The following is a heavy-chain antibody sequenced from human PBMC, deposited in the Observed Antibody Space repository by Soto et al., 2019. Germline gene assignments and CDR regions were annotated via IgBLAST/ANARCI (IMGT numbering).Heavy chain of an antibody. J-gene: IGHJ4*02. Sequence: QAQLVESGGGVVQPGRSLRLSCVASGFTFSSYGMHWVRQAPGKGLEWVAIISDDGSNTYYADSVKGRFTISRDNSNNALYLQMNRLRAEDTSVYYCAKEGGLSGSYYISSSYDFDYGGQGTLVTVSS. CDR2: ISDDGSNT. D-gene: IGHD1-26*01. CDR3: AKEGGLSGSYYISSSYDFDY. V-gene: IGHV3-30*18. CDR1: GFTFSSYG.